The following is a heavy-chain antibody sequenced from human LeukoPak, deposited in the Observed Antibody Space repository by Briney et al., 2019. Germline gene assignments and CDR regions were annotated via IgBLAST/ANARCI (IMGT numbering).Heavy chain of an antibody. Sequence: SETLSLTCTVSGGTISSYYWNWIRQPPGKGLEWIGYVHYSGSTKYNPSLKSRVTISVDTSKNQFSLKLISVTAAHTAVYYGATTSESLVYCGGDCDPSNIWGQGTMVTVSS. D-gene: IGHD2-21*02. J-gene: IGHJ3*02. CDR2: VHYSGST. V-gene: IGHV4-59*01. CDR3: ATTSESLVYCGGDCDPSNI. CDR1: GGTISSYY.